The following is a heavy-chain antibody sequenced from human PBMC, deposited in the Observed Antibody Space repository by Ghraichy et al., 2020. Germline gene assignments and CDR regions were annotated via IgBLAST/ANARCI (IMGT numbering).Heavy chain of an antibody. CDR3: ARDEEGIAVAGGYYGMDV. D-gene: IGHD6-19*01. CDR1: GYTFTSYY. Sequence: ASVKVSCKASGYTFTSYYMHWVRQAPGQGLEWMGIINPSGGSTSYAQKFQGRVTMTRDTSTSTVYMELSSLRSEDTAVYYCARDEEGIAVAGGYYGMDVWGQGTPVTVSS. CDR2: INPSGGST. V-gene: IGHV1-46*03. J-gene: IGHJ6*02.